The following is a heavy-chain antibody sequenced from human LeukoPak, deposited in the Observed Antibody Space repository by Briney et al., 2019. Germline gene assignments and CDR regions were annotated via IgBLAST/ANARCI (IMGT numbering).Heavy chain of an antibody. D-gene: IGHD2/OR15-2a*01. V-gene: IGHV4-59*08. CDR1: GGSISTYY. CDR2: VSDIGSI. Sequence: SETLSLTCTVSGGSISTYYWGWIRQPPGKGLEWIAYVSDIGSINYNPSLKSRVTISLDTSKNQLSLKLSSVTAADTAVYYCAGHHPRNTVDFWGQGTLVTASS. J-gene: IGHJ4*02. CDR3: AGHHPRNTVDF.